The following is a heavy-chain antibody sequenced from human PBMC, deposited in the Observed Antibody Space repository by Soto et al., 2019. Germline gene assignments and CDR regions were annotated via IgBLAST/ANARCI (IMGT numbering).Heavy chain of an antibody. V-gene: IGHV3-48*02. CDR1: GFTFSSYS. D-gene: IGHD5-18*01. CDR2: ISSSSSTI. J-gene: IGHJ4*02. Sequence: EVQLVESGGGLVQPGGSLRLSCAASGFTFSSYSMNWVRQAPGKGLEWVSYISSSSSTIYYADSVKGRFTISRDNAKNSLYLQMNSLRYEDTAVYYCARDRVEMATAHFDYWGQGTLVTVSS. CDR3: ARDRVEMATAHFDY.